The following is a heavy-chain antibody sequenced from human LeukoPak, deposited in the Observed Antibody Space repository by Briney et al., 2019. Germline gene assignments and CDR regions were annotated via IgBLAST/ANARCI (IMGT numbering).Heavy chain of an antibody. J-gene: IGHJ4*02. CDR3: ATARNFRFEY. CDR1: GLTFRTTG. CDR2: MNGEGTTI. Sequence: GGSLRLSCATSGLTFRTTGLNWVRQAQGKGLMWVSRMNGEGTTIDYADSVKGRFTVSRDYAKNTLFLQMNNLRTEDTALYFCATARNFRFEYWGQGSLVIVSA. V-gene: IGHV3-74*01. D-gene: IGHD1-7*01.